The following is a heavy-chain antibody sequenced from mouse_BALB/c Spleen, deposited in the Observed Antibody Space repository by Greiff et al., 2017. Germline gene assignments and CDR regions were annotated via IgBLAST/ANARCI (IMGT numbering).Heavy chain of an antibody. J-gene: IGHJ3*01. CDR1: GFNIKDYY. D-gene: IGHD1-1*02. CDR3: ASEGYCGGRHVFAY. CDR2: IDTGNGST. V-gene: IGHV14-1*02. Sequence: EVKLVESGAEFVRPGGSVKLSCKASGFNIKDYYMSWVRQRPEQGLEWMGWIDTGNGSTIYDPKFQGKVSITADTSSNTAYLQLSSLKSEDTAVFSWASEGYCGGRHVFAYWGQGTLVTVSA.